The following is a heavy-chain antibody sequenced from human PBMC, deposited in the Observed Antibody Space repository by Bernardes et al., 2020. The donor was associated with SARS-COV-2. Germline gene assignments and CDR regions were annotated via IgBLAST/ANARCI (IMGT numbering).Heavy chain of an antibody. J-gene: IGHJ6*02. D-gene: IGHD3-3*01. CDR3: ARDGRFLEWFPYYYYGMDV. CDR2: IKQDGSEK. CDR1: GFTFSSYW. Sequence: GGSLRLSCAASGFTFSSYWMSWVRQAPGKGLEWVANIKQDGSEKYYVDSVKGRFTISRDNAKNSLYLQMNSLRAEDTAVYYCARDGRFLEWFPYYYYGMDVWGQGTTVTVSS. V-gene: IGHV3-7*01.